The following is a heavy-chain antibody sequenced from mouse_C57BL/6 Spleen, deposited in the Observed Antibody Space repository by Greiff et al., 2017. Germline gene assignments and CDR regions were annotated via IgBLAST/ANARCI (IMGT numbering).Heavy chain of an antibody. CDR3: ATLGREDAMDY. CDR1: GYSITSGYY. D-gene: IGHD4-1*01. CDR2: ISYDGSN. J-gene: IGHJ4*01. V-gene: IGHV3-6*01. Sequence: EVKVEESGPGLVKPSQSLSLTCSVTGYSITSGYYWNWIRQFPGNKLEWMGYISYDGSNNYNPSLKNRISITRDTSKNQLFLTLNSVTTEDTATYYSATLGREDAMDYWGQGTSVTVSS.